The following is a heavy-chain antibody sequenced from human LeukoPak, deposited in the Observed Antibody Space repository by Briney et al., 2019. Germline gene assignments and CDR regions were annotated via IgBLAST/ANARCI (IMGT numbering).Heavy chain of an antibody. J-gene: IGHJ4*02. CDR2: IYYSGCT. D-gene: IGHD2-2*01. Sequence: SETLSLTCTVSGGSISSGDYYWSWIRQPPGKGLEWIGYIYYSGCTYYNPSLKSRVTISVDTSKNQFSLKLSSVTAADTAVYYCAREGVVPAAILDYWGQGTLVTVSS. V-gene: IGHV4-30-4*08. CDR1: GGSISSGDYY. CDR3: AREGVVPAAILDY.